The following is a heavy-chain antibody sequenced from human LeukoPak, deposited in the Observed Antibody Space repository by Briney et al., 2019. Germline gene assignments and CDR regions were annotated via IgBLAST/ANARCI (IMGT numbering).Heavy chain of an antibody. CDR2: ISHDETNK. J-gene: IGHJ4*02. Sequence: GGSLRLSCAASGFRFSGFVMHWVRQAPGEGLEWVALISHDETNKYYGDSVRGRFTVSRDNSQNTLFLQMNSLGGDDTAVYYCVRDSGGSLFDFWGQGTLVTVSS. CDR1: GFRFSGFV. V-gene: IGHV3-30*03. CDR3: VRDSGGSLFDF. D-gene: IGHD2-15*01.